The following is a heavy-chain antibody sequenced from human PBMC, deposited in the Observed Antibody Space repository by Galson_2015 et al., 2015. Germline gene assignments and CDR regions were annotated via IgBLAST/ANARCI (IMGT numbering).Heavy chain of an antibody. CDR3: ARLRGSSYNDVFDI. CDR1: GYTFTSYW. CDR2: IYPGDSET. V-gene: IGHV5-51*03. J-gene: IGHJ3*02. D-gene: IGHD1-26*01. Sequence: QSGAEVKKPGESLPISCTASGYTFTSYWIGWVRQMPGKGLEWMGIIYPGDSETKYSPSFQGQVTISVDKSISTAYLQWSSLKASDTAMYYCARLRGSSYNDVFDIWGQGTMVTVSS.